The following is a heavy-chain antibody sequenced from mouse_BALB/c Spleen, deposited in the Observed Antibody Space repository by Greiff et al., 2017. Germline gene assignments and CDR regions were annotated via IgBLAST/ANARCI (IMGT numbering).Heavy chain of an antibody. CDR1: GFTFSSYT. V-gene: IGHV5-6-4*01. CDR2: ISSGGSYT. D-gene: IGHD2-12*01. CDR3: TRDPVRNFDV. Sequence: EVQLVESGGGLVKPGGSLKLSCAASGFTFSSYTMSWVRQTPEKRLEWVATISSGGSYTYYPDSVKGRFTISRDIAKNTLYLQMSSLKSEDTAMYYCTRDPVRNFDVWGAGTTVTVSS. J-gene: IGHJ1*01.